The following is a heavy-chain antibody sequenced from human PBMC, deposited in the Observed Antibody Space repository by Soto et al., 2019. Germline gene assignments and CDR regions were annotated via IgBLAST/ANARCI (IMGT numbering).Heavy chain of an antibody. V-gene: IGHV4-4*02. Sequence: PSETLSLTCAVSGGSISSSNWWSWVRQPPGKGLEWIGEIYHSGSTNYNPSLKSRVTISVDKSKNQFSLKLSSVTAADTAVYYCLHPGRGEIGPVVMVYLGHLGPGTLVTVSS. CDR1: GGSISSSNW. CDR3: LHPGRGEIGPVVMVYLGH. J-gene: IGHJ4*01. D-gene: IGHD2-8*01. CDR2: IYHSGST.